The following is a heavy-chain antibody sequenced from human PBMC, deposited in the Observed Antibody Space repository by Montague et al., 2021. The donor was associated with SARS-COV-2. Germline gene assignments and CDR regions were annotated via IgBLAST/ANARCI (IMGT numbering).Heavy chain of an antibody. CDR2: ISYDGSNK. CDR1: GFTFSSYA. J-gene: IGHJ6*02. CDR3: ARTLLDYYGMDV. D-gene: IGHD2/OR15-2a*01. V-gene: IGHV3-30-3*01. Sequence: SLRLSCAASGFTFSSYAMHWVRQAPGKGLEWVAVISYDGSNKYCADSVKGRFTIPRDNSKNTLYLQMNSLRAEDTAVYYCARTLLDYYGMDVWGQGTTVTVSS.